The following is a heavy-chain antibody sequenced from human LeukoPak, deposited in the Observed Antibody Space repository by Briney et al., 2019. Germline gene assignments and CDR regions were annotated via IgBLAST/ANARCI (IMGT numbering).Heavy chain of an antibody. J-gene: IGHJ5*02. D-gene: IGHD3-22*01. CDR2: IRYDGSNK. CDR3: AAGRPYESGARSTPSAP. V-gene: IGHV3-30*02. Sequence: GGSLRLSCAASGFTFSSYGMHWVRQAPGKGLEWVAFIRYDGSNKYYADSVKGRFTISRDNSKNTLYLQMNSLRAEDTAVYYCAAGRPYESGARSTPSAPGAKGPLFTVS. CDR1: GFTFSSYG.